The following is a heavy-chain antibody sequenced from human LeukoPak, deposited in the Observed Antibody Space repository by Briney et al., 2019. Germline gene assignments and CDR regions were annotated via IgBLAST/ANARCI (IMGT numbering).Heavy chain of an antibody. J-gene: IGHJ5*02. CDR2: IFHTGST. V-gene: IGHV4-30-2*01. Sequence: SQTLSLTCVVYGDSISSGAYSWSWIRQPPGKGLEWIGYIFHTGSTFYSPSLKSRVTISVDNSKNQFSLRLNSVTAADTAVYYCARELWFANAPGSWLDPWGQGTLVTVSS. CDR3: ARELWFANAPGSWLDP. D-gene: IGHD3-10*01. CDR1: GDSISSGAYS.